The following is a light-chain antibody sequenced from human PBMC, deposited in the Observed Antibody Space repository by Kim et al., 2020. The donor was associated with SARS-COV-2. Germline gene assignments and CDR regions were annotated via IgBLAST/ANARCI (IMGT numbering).Light chain of an antibody. CDR1: QSVSSY. CDR2: DAS. CDR3: QQHSNWPPIT. Sequence: EIVLTQSPATLSLSPGERATLSCRASQSVSSYLAWYQQKPGQAPRLLIYDASNRATGIPARFSGSGSGTDFTLTISSLEPEDFAVYYCQQHSNWPPITFGQGTRLDIK. J-gene: IGKJ5*01. V-gene: IGKV3-11*01.